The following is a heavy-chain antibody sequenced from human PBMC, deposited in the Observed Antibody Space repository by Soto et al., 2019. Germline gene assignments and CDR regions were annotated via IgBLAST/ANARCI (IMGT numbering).Heavy chain of an antibody. CDR3: AWSGYDISQDGYYYYGMDV. J-gene: IGHJ6*02. Sequence: QVQLVQSGAEVKKPGSSVKVSCKASGGTFSSYAISWVRQAPGQGLEWMGGIIPIFGTANYAQKFQGRVTITADEATRTAYIELSSLRSEDTDVYYCAWSGYDISQDGYYYYGMDVWGQGTTVTVSS. D-gene: IGHD3-3*01. CDR1: GGTFSSYA. CDR2: IIPIFGTA. V-gene: IGHV1-69*01.